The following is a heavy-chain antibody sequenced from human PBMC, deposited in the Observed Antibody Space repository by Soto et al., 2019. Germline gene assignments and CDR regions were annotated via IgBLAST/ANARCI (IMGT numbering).Heavy chain of an antibody. Sequence: EVQVLESGGGLAQPGGSLRLSCAASGFTFSAYAMSWVRQAPGKGLEWVSGISGSGGSTYYADSVKGRFTISRDNSKDTLYLQTNSLRAEDSAEYFCVKDQGAVAWGQGTLVTVSS. CDR3: VKDQGAVA. D-gene: IGHD2-2*01. CDR1: GFTFSAYA. CDR2: ISGSGGST. V-gene: IGHV3-23*01. J-gene: IGHJ5*02.